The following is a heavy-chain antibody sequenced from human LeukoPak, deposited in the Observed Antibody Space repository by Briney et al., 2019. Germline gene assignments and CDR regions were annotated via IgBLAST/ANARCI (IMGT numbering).Heavy chain of an antibody. D-gene: IGHD5-24*01. CDR2: IYYSGST. Sequence: PSETLSLTCTVSGGSISSSSYYWGWIRQPPGKGLEWIGSIYYSGSTYYNPSLKSRVTISVDTSKNQFSLKLSSVTAADTAVYYCARETRWFHAFDIWGQGTMVTVSS. J-gene: IGHJ3*02. CDR1: GGSISSSSYY. CDR3: ARETRWFHAFDI. V-gene: IGHV4-39*07.